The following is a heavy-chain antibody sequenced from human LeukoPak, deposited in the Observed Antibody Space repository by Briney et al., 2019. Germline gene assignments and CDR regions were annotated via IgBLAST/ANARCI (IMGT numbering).Heavy chain of an antibody. CDR2: ISSSGSTI. Sequence: PGGSLRLSCAASGFTFSDYYMSWIRQAPGKGLEWVSYISSSGSTIYYADSVKGRFTISRDNAKNTLYLQMNSLRVDDTAVYYCAGHHQAYSRTYWGQGTLVTVSS. D-gene: IGHD6-13*01. CDR1: GFTFSDYY. V-gene: IGHV3-11*04. CDR3: AGHHQAYSRTY. J-gene: IGHJ4*02.